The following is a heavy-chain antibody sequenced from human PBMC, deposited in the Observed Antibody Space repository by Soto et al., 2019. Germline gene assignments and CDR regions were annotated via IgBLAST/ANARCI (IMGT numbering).Heavy chain of an antibody. J-gene: IGHJ5*02. V-gene: IGHV4-39*01. CDR2: IFYTGNT. D-gene: IGHD1-26*01. CDR1: GGSITSSGSS. Sequence: SETLSLTCTVSGGSITSSGSSCAWLRHTPGKGLEGIGSIFYTGNTYYNPSLWSRVTISADPSKNQFSLKLTSVTAADPAVYYCAGHGMGAASWFDPWGQGTLVTASS. CDR3: AGHGMGAASWFDP.